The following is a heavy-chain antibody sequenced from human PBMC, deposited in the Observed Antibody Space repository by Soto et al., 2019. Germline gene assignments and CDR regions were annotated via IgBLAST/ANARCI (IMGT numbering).Heavy chain of an antibody. V-gene: IGHV4-31*03. CDR1: GGSISSGGYY. CDR2: IYYSGST. Sequence: PSETLSLTCTVSGGSISSGGYYWSWIRQHPGKGLEWIGDIYYSGSTYYNPSLKRRVTISVDTSKDEFSLKLTSMTAADTAVYYCARLMQQSHFGARLKWFDPWGQGTLVTVSS. J-gene: IGHJ5*02. CDR3: ARLMQQSHFGARLKWFDP. D-gene: IGHD3-16*01.